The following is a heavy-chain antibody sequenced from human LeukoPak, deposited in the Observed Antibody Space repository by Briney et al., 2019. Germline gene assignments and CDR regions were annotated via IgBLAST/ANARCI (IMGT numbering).Heavy chain of an antibody. CDR1: GFTFSSYE. J-gene: IGHJ4*02. D-gene: IGHD2-21*02. CDR3: AKDPGLGGDRDY. V-gene: IGHV3-30*02. CDR2: IQYDGINR. Sequence: GGSLRLSCAASGFTFSSYEMNWVRQAPGKGLEWLAFIQYDGINRDYAASVKGRFTISTDKSKNTAYLQMNSLSVEDTAVYYCAKDPGLGGDRDYWGQGTLVTVSS.